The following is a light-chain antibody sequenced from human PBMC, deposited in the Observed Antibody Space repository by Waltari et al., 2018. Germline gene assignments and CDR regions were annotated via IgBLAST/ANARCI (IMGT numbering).Light chain of an antibody. CDR2: EVN. CDR1: SSDIGSYNL. Sequence: QSALTQPASVSGSPGQSITISCTGSSSDIGSYNLVSWYQQHPGRAPRLMIYEVNKRPSGVSNRFAATKSGTAASLTIAGLQAEDEAYYYCCSDVPGTTFRVFGGGTELTVL. CDR3: CSDVPGTTFRV. J-gene: IGLJ3*02. V-gene: IGLV2-23*02.